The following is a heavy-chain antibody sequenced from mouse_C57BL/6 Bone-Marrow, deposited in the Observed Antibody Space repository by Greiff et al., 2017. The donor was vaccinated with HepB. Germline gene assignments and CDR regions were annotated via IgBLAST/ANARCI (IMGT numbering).Heavy chain of an antibody. Sequence: QVQLKESGAELVKPGASVKISCKASGYAFSSYWMNWVKQRPGKGLEWIGQIYPGDGDTNYNGKFKGKATLTADKSPSTAYMQLSSLTSEDSAVYFCARKGIYYGAMDYWGQGTSVTVSS. D-gene: IGHD2-1*01. CDR1: GYAFSSYW. CDR3: ARKGIYYGAMDY. J-gene: IGHJ4*01. CDR2: IYPGDGDT. V-gene: IGHV1-80*01.